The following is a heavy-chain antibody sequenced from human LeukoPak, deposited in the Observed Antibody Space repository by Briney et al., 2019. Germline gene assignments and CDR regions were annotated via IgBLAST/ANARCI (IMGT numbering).Heavy chain of an antibody. CDR3: ARDGYSYTFDY. CDR1: GYTLTELS. V-gene: IGHV1-24*01. D-gene: IGHD5-18*01. CDR2: FDPEDGET. Sequence: ASVKVSCKVSGYTLTELSMHWVRQAPGKGLEWMGGFDPEDGETIYAQKFQGRVTITADESTSTAYMELSSLRSEDTAVYYCARDGYSYTFDYWGQGALVTVSS. J-gene: IGHJ4*02.